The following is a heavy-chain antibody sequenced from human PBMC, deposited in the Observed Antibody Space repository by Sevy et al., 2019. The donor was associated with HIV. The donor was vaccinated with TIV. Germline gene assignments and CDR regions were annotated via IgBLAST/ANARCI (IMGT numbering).Heavy chain of an antibody. J-gene: IGHJ6*02. CDR2: ISGSGGST. D-gene: IGHD2-2*02. V-gene: IGHV3-23*01. CDR1: GFTFSSYA. CDR3: AKDQPAAIQNPFYYYGMDV. Sequence: GGSLRLSCAASGFTFSSYAMSWVRQAPGKGLEWVSAISGSGGSTYYADSVKGRFTISRDNSKKTLYLQMNSLRAEDTAVYYCAKDQPAAIQNPFYYYGMDVWGQGTTVTVSS.